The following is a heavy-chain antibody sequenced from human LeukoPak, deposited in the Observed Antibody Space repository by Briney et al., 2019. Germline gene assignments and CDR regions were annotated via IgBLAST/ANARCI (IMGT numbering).Heavy chain of an antibody. CDR3: ATLSRIFGVPYYYGMDV. Sequence: SETLSLTCAVYGGSFSGYYWSWIRQPPGKGLEWIGEINHSGSTNYNPSLKSRVTISVDTSKNQFSLKLSSVTAADTAVYYCATLSRIFGVPYYYGMDVWGQGTTVTVSS. CDR1: GGSFSGYY. J-gene: IGHJ6*02. D-gene: IGHD3-3*01. V-gene: IGHV4-34*01. CDR2: INHSGST.